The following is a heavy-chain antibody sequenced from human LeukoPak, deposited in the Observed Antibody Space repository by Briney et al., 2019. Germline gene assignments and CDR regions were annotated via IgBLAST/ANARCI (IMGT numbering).Heavy chain of an antibody. CDR1: GFTFSSYA. D-gene: IGHD3-22*01. Sequence: GRSLRLSCAASGFTFSSYAMHWVRQAPGKGLEWVAVISYDGSNKYYADSVKGRFTISRDNSKNTLYLQMNSLRAEDTAVYYCARDRNIPNSSGYYQYFDYWGQGTLVTVSS. CDR2: ISYDGSNK. V-gene: IGHV3-30-3*01. J-gene: IGHJ4*02. CDR3: ARDRNIPNSSGYYQYFDY.